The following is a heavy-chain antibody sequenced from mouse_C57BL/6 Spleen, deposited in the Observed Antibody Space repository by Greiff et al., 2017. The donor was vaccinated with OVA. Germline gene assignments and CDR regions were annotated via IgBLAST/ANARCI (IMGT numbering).Heavy chain of an antibody. CDR3: ARFGDYDDGFDY. Sequence: VQLQQPGAELVMPGASVKLSCKASGYTFTSYWMHWVKQRPGQGLEWIGEIDPSDSYTNYNQKFKGKSTLTVDKSSSTAYMQLSSLTSEDSAVYYCARFGDYDDGFDYWGQGTTLTVSS. D-gene: IGHD2-4*01. J-gene: IGHJ2*01. V-gene: IGHV1-69*01. CDR1: GYTFTSYW. CDR2: IDPSDSYT.